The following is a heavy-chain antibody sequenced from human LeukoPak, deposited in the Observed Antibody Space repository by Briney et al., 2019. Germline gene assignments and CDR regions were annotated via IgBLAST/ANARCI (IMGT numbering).Heavy chain of an antibody. CDR3: ARVKWDFGACFDY. J-gene: IGHJ4*02. CDR2: IYSDGTT. CDR1: GFIFNNYA. V-gene: IGHV3-53*01. Sequence: GGSLRLSCAASGFIFNNYAMNWVRQAPGKGLEWISIIYSDGTTYYADSVKGRFTISRDTSKNTQYLQMNSLRAEDTAVYYCARVKWDFGACFDYWGQGILVPVSS. D-gene: IGHD1-26*01.